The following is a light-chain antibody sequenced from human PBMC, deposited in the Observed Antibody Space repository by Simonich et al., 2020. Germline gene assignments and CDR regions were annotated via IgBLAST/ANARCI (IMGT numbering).Light chain of an antibody. J-gene: IGLJ2*01. Sequence: QSALTQPASVSGSPGQSITISCTGTSSDVGGYNYGSWYQQHPGKAPKLLIYDVSKLPSGVANRFSGSQSGNTASLTISGLQAEDEADYYCSSSTSSSTFVVFGGGTKLTVL. CDR2: DVS. V-gene: IGLV2-14*01. CDR1: SSDVGGYNY. CDR3: SSSTSSSTFVV.